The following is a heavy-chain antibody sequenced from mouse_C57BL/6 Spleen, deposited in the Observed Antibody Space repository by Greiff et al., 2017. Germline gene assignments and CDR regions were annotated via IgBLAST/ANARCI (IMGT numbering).Heavy chain of an antibody. V-gene: IGHV1-18*01. CDR1: GYTFTDYN. J-gene: IGHJ1*03. Sequence: VQLQQSGPELVKPGASVKIPCKASGYTFTDYNMDWVKQSHGKSLEWIGDINPNNGGTIYNQKFKGKATLTVDKSSSTAYMELRSLTSEDTAVYYCARGGPLYGSSYDWYFDVWGTGTTVTVSS. D-gene: IGHD1-1*01. CDR3: ARGGPLYGSSYDWYFDV. CDR2: INPNNGGT.